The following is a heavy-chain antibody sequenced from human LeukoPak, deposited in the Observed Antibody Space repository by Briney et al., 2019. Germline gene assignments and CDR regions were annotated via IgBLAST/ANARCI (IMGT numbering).Heavy chain of an antibody. D-gene: IGHD4-17*01. J-gene: IGHJ3*02. CDR3: ARHDLYGGMSYYAFDI. Sequence: SDTLSLTCTVSGGSISSSSYYWGWIRQPPGKGLEWVGSIYYIGSTYYNPSLKNRATISVDTSKNQFSMDLSSVTAADTDVYYCARHDLYGGMSYYAFDIWGQGTMVTVSS. V-gene: IGHV4-39*07. CDR2: IYYIGST. CDR1: GGSISSSSYY.